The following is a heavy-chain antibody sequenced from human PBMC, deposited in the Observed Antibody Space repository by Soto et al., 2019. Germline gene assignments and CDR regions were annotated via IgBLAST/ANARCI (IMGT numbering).Heavy chain of an antibody. CDR1: GGTFSSYT. Sequence: SVKVSCKASGGTFSSYTISWVRQAPGQGLEWMGRIIPILGIANYAQKLQGRVTITADKSTSTAYMELSSLRSEDTAVYYCARGYGDDAFDIWGQGTMVTVSS. CDR3: ARGYGDDAFDI. D-gene: IGHD4-17*01. CDR2: IIPILGIA. J-gene: IGHJ3*02. V-gene: IGHV1-69*02.